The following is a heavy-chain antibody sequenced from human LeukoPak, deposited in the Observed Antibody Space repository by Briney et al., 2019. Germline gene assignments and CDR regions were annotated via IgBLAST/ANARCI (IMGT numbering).Heavy chain of an antibody. J-gene: IGHJ4*02. V-gene: IGHV3-74*01. CDR3: ASAGYSSGWRPLHY. D-gene: IGHD6-19*01. CDR2: INSDGSST. CDR1: GFTFGENW. Sequence: PGGSLRLSCEASGFTFGENWMSWVRQAPGKGLVWVSRINSDGSSTTYADSVKGRFTISRDNVKDTLYLQMNSLRADDTAVYYCASAGYSSGWRPLHYWGQGTLVTVSS.